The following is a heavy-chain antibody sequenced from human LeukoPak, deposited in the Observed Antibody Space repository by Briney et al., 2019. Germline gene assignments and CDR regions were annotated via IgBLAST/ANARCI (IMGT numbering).Heavy chain of an antibody. CDR1: GGSISSHY. CDR3: ARVLVPAATIDGRYYYYGMDV. V-gene: IGHV4-59*11. D-gene: IGHD2-2*01. CDR2: IYYSGST. J-gene: IGHJ6*02. Sequence: SETLSLTCTVSGGSISSHYWSWIRQPPGKGLEWIGYIYYSGSTNYNPSLKSRVTISVDTSKNQFSLKLSSVTAADTAVYYCARVLVPAATIDGRYYYYGMDVWGQGTTVTVSS.